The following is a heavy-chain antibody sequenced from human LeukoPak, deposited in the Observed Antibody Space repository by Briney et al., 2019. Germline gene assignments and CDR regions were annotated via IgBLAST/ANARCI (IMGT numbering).Heavy chain of an antibody. V-gene: IGHV3-21*01. CDR3: AELGITMIGGV. Sequence: PGGSLRLSCAASGFTFSNAWMSWVRQAPGKGLEWVSSISSSSRFIYYADSVKGRFTISRDNAKNSLYLQMNSLRAEDTAVYYCAELGITMIGGVWGKGTTVTISS. CDR2: ISSSSRFI. D-gene: IGHD3-10*02. CDR1: GFTFSNAW. J-gene: IGHJ6*04.